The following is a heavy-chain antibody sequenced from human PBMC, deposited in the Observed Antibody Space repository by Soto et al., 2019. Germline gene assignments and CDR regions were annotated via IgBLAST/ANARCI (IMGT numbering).Heavy chain of an antibody. Sequence: SETLSLTCTVSGGSISSGDYYWSWIRQPPGKGLEWIGYIYYSGSTYYNPSLKSRVTISVDTSKNQFSLKLSSVTAADTAVYYCARGRGYSYGYGLFDYWGQGTLVTVS. V-gene: IGHV4-30-4*01. CDR1: GGSISSGDYY. CDR3: ARGRGYSYGYGLFDY. J-gene: IGHJ4*02. CDR2: IYYSGST. D-gene: IGHD5-18*01.